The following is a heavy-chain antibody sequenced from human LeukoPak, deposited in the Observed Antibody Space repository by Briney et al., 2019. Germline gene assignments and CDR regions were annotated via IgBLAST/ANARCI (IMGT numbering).Heavy chain of an antibody. V-gene: IGHV3-48*03. Sequence: PGGSLRLSCAASGFTFSSYEMNWVRQAPGKGLEWVSYISGSGSTIYYADSVKGRFTISRDNAKNSLYLQMNSLRAEDTAVYYCARRLAAAGSVVDYWGQGTLVTVSS. CDR3: ARRLAAAGSVVDY. CDR1: GFTFSSYE. CDR2: ISGSGSTI. J-gene: IGHJ4*02. D-gene: IGHD6-13*01.